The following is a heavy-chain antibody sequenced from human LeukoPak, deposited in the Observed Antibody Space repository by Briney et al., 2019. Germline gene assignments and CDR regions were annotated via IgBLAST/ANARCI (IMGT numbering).Heavy chain of an antibody. V-gene: IGHV3-15*01. Sequence: GGSLRLSCVVSGFIFRNYAMNWVRQAPGKGLEWVGRIKSKTSGGTTDYAAPVKGRFTISRDDSKNTLYLQMNSLRTEDSAVYYCTTDEYSTSWYAASDIWGHGTMVTVSS. D-gene: IGHD6-13*01. CDR3: TTDEYSTSWYAASDI. CDR2: IKSKTSGGTT. J-gene: IGHJ3*02. CDR1: GFIFRNYA.